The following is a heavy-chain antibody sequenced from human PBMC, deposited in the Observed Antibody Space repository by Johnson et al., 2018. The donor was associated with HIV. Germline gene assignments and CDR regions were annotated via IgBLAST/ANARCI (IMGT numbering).Heavy chain of an antibody. CDR2: IYSGGST. CDR1: GFTFSDFY. D-gene: IGHD3-22*01. CDR3: ARGARDDSSGSFAFDI. V-gene: IGHV3-66*01. J-gene: IGHJ3*02. Sequence: MQLVESGGGLVQPGGSLRLSCAASGFTFSDFYMSWIRQAPGKGLEWVSVIYSGGSTYYADSVKGRFTISRENAKNSLYLQMNSLRAGDTAVYYCARGARDDSSGSFAFDIWGQGTMVTVSS.